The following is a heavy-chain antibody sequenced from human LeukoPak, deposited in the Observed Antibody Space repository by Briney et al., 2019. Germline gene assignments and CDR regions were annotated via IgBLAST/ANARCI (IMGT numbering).Heavy chain of an antibody. V-gene: IGHV4-39*07. CDR3: AREAPYSSSWYAGVGYYYYYYMDV. Sequence: SETLSLTCTVSGGSISSSSYYWGWIRQPPGKGLEWIGSIYYSGSTYYNPSLKSRVTISVDTSKNQFSLKLSSVTAADTAVYYCAREAPYSSSWYAGVGYYYYYYMDVWGKGTTVTVSS. D-gene: IGHD6-13*01. CDR2: IYYSGST. J-gene: IGHJ6*03. CDR1: GGSISSSSYY.